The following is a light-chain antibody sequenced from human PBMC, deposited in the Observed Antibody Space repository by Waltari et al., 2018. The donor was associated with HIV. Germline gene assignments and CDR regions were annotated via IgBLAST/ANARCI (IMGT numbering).Light chain of an antibody. CDR2: KAS. CDR1: QNIGNW. Sequence: DIQMTQSPSTLSASIADSVSFTCRASQNIGNWLAWYQQKPGKAPNLLISKASNLESGVPANFSGSGSGTHFTLTISGLRPDDFASYYCQQYYNFPVTFGQGTKL. V-gene: IGKV1-5*03. CDR3: QQYYNFPVT. J-gene: IGKJ2*01.